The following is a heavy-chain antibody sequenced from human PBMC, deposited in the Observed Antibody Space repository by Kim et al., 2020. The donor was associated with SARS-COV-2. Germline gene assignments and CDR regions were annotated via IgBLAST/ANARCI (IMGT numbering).Heavy chain of an antibody. CDR2: IYPGDSDT. CDR1: GYSFTSYW. D-gene: IGHD2-2*01. Sequence: GESLQISCKGSGYSFTSYWIGWVRQMPGKGLEWMGIIYPGDSDTRYSPSFQGQVTISADKSISTAYLQWSSLKASDTAMYYCARHYCSSTSCYRVMGIDYWGQGTLVTVSS. V-gene: IGHV5-51*01. J-gene: IGHJ4*02. CDR3: ARHYCSSTSCYRVMGIDY.